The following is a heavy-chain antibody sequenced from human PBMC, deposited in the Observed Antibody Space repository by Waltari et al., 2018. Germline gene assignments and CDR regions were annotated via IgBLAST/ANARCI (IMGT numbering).Heavy chain of an antibody. J-gene: IGHJ4*02. Sequence: EVQLVESGGGLVQPGGSLRLSCAASGFTCSSYWMSWVRQAPGKGLEWVANIKQDGSEKYYVDSVKGILTISRDNAKNSLYLQMNSLRAEDTAVYYCAREIGDYGDYWGQGTLVTVSS. CDR1: GFTCSSYW. CDR2: IKQDGSEK. CDR3: AREIGDYGDY. V-gene: IGHV3-7*01. D-gene: IGHD3-10*01.